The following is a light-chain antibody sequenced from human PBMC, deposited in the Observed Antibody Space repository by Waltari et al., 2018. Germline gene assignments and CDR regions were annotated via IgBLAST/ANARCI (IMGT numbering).Light chain of an antibody. CDR3: QSYDSTTVI. CDR2: EDD. Sequence: FILTQPHSVSESPGKTVTISCTRSSGSIASNYVQWYQQRPGSSPTPVIYEDDQRPSGVPDRFSGSIDGSSNSASLTISGLKTEDESDYYCQSYDSTTVIFGGGTKLTVL. V-gene: IGLV6-57*01. CDR1: SGSIASNY. J-gene: IGLJ2*01.